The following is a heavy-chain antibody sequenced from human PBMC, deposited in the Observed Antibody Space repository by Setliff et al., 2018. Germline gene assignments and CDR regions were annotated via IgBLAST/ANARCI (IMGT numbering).Heavy chain of an antibody. CDR2: IKRDGSET. CDR3: ASATLQRKFQSPRGLDV. D-gene: IGHD2-15*01. V-gene: IGHV3-7*01. Sequence: PGGSLRLSCGASGFSISDYWMNWVRQAPGKGLEWVANIKRDGSETYYMDSVRGRFVISRDNAKNSLYLQMRSLRVEDTALYYCASATLQRKFQSPRGLDVWGQGTTVTVS. CDR1: GFSISDYW. J-gene: IGHJ6*02.